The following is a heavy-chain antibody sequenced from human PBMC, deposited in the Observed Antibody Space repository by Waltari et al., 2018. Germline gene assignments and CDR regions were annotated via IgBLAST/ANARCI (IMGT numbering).Heavy chain of an antibody. D-gene: IGHD5-12*01. CDR1: GGTFSSYA. CDR3: ATLNQEMATITAYYYYGMDV. J-gene: IGHJ6*02. V-gene: IGHV1-69*08. Sequence: QVQLVQSGAEVKKPGSSVKVSCKASGGTFSSYAISWVRQAPGQGLEWMGRIIPIFGTANYAQKFQGRVTITADKSTSTAYMELSSLRSEDTAVYYCATLNQEMATITAYYYYGMDVWGQGTTVTVSS. CDR2: IIPIFGTA.